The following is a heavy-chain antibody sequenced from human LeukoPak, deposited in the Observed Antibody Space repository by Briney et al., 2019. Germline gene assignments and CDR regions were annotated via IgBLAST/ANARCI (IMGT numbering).Heavy chain of an antibody. CDR1: GHTFTTYY. Sequence: ASVKVSCTASGHTFTTYYVHLVRQAPGQGLEWMGVINPSGDGTNYPQKFQGRVTITADESTSTAYMELSSLRSEDTAVYYCASTYYYEHGWFDPWGQGTLVTVSS. CDR3: ASTYYYEHGWFDP. J-gene: IGHJ5*02. CDR2: INPSGDGT. D-gene: IGHD3-22*01. V-gene: IGHV1-46*01.